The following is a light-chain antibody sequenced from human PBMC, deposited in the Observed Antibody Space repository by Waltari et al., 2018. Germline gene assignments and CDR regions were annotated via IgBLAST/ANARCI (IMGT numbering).Light chain of an antibody. CDR1: SSNIGSNS. Sequence: QSVLTQPPSASGTPGQRLTIPCSGSSSNIGSNSVNWYQQVPGTAPKLLIHSNNQRPSGVPDRFSGSKSGTSASLAISGLQPEDEADYYCSSRDDSLSVWVFGGGTKLTVL. CDR2: SNN. CDR3: SSRDDSLSVWV. V-gene: IGLV1-44*01. J-gene: IGLJ3*02.